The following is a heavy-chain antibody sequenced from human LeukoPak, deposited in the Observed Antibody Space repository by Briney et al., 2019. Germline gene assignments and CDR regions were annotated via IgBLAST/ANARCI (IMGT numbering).Heavy chain of an antibody. D-gene: IGHD5-18*01. J-gene: IGHJ4*02. Sequence: GGSLRLSCAASGFTFNSYALSWVRQAPGKGLEWVSAISGNDDNKYYADSVKGRFTISRDISKNTLYLQMNSLRVEDTAVYYCAKDRYSYGLNFFDYWGQGTLVTVSS. CDR1: GFTFNSYA. CDR3: AKDRYSYGLNFFDY. V-gene: IGHV3-23*01. CDR2: ISGNDDNK.